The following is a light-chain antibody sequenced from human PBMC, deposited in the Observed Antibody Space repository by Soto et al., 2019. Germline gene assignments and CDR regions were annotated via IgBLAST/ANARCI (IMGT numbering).Light chain of an antibody. V-gene: IGKV1-5*01. CDR1: QSISSW. Sequence: DIQMTQSPSTLSASVGDRVTITCRASQSISSWLAWYQQKPGKAPKLLIYDASSLESGVPSRLGGSGSGTEFTLPISSLQPNDFATSCGQRYKSFYYTFAQGPKWES. CDR3: QRYKSFYYT. CDR2: DAS. J-gene: IGKJ2*01.